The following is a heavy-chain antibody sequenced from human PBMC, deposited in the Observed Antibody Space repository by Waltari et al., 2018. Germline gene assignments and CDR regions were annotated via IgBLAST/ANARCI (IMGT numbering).Heavy chain of an antibody. CDR3: ARQSRSSDWYDY. CDR2: IYPGASET. CDR1: GYKFSSYG. V-gene: IGHV5-51*01. J-gene: IGHJ4*02. Sequence: EVQLVQSGVEVKKPGESLKISCLGSGYKFSSYGIAWVRQVPGKGLEWVGIIYPGASETRYSPSFQGQVTMSVDKSATTAYLQWTNMKASDTAMYYCARQSRSSDWYDYWGQGTLITVSS. D-gene: IGHD3-9*01.